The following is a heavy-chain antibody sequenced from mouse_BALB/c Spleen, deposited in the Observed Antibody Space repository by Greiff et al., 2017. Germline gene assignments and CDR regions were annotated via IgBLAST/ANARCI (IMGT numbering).Heavy chain of an antibody. CDR1: SYTFTDYA. CDR3: ARTGTDGTWFAY. V-gene: IGHV1-67*01. D-gene: IGHD4-1*01. Sequence: VQLQQSGPELVRPGVSVKISCKGSSYTFTDYAMHWVKQSHAKSLEWIGVISTYYGNTNYNQKFKGKATMTVDKSSSTAYMELARLTSEDSAVYYCARTGTDGTWFAYWGQGTLVTVSA. CDR2: ISTYYGNT. J-gene: IGHJ3*01.